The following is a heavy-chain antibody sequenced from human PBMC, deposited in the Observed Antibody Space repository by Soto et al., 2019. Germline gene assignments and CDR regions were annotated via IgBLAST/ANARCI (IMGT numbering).Heavy chain of an antibody. CDR1: GYSFTSYW. Sequence: PGESLKISCKGSGYSFTSYWISWVRQMPGKGLEWMGRIDPSDSYTNYSPSFQGHVTISADKSISTAYLQWSSLKASDTAMYYCARQLSARAIWFDPWGQGTLVTVSS. CDR2: IDPSDSYT. J-gene: IGHJ5*02. V-gene: IGHV5-10-1*01. CDR3: ARQLSARAIWFDP. D-gene: IGHD6-6*01.